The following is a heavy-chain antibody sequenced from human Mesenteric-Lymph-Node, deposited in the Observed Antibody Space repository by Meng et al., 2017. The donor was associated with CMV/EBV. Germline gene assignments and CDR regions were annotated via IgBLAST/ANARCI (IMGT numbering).Heavy chain of an antibody. Sequence: GESLKISCEASGFPFNDYEMNWVRQAPGKGLEWVSYISGGASTIYYADSVKGRFTISRDNAKNSLYLQMNSLRAEDTAVYYCARDLYCSSTSCYTSYYYYGMDVWGQGTTVTVSS. J-gene: IGHJ6*02. CDR1: GFPFNDYE. V-gene: IGHV3-48*03. CDR2: ISGGASTI. CDR3: ARDLYCSSTSCYTSYYYYGMDV. D-gene: IGHD2-2*02.